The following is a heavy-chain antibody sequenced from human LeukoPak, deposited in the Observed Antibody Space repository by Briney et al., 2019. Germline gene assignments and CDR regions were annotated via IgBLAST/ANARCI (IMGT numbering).Heavy chain of an antibody. J-gene: IGHJ4*02. CDR2: INSSGGTI. CDR3: AIDLAARLDY. D-gene: IGHD6-6*01. Sequence: GGSLRLSCAGSGFTFSTYEMNWVRQAPGKGLEWVSHINSSGGTIYYTVSVKGRFTISRDNAKNSLFLQMNSLRADDTAVYYCAIDLAARLDYWGQGTLVTVSS. CDR1: GFTFSTYE. V-gene: IGHV3-48*03.